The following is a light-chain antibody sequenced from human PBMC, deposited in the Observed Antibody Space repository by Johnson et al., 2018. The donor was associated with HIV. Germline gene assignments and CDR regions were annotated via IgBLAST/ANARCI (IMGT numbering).Light chain of an antibody. V-gene: IGLV1-51*02. J-gene: IGLJ1*01. CDR3: GAWDTSLIPVYV. CDR1: SSNIGKNY. CDR2: ENN. Sequence: QSVLTQPPSVSAAPGQKVIISCSGSSSNIGKNYVSWYQQLPGTAPKLLIYENNKRPSGIPDRVSGSKSGTSATLGITGLQTGDEADYYCGAWDTSLIPVYVFGTATRVSVL.